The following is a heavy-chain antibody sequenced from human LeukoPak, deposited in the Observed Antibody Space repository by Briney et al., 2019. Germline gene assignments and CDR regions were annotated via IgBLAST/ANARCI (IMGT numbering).Heavy chain of an antibody. Sequence: GGSLRLSCAASGFTFSSYEMNWVRQTPGKGLEWVSYISSSGSTIYYADSVKGRFTISRDNAKNSLYLQMNSLKAEDTAVYYCARAREYCSGGSCWFDPWGQGTLVTVSS. V-gene: IGHV3-48*03. CDR2: ISSSGSTI. D-gene: IGHD2-15*01. J-gene: IGHJ5*02. CDR1: GFTFSSYE. CDR3: ARAREYCSGGSCWFDP.